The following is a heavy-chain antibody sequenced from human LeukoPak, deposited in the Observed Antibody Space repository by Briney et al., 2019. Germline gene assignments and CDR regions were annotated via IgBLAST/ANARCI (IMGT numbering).Heavy chain of an antibody. CDR1: GFTFSSYA. Sequence: GGSLRLSCAASGFTFSSYAMSWVRQAPGKGLEWVSAISGSGGSTYYADSAKGRFTISRDNSKNTLYLQMNSLRVEDTAIYYCAKDRRSGWPDDAFEIWGQGTMVTVSS. J-gene: IGHJ3*02. V-gene: IGHV3-23*01. CDR2: ISGSGGST. D-gene: IGHD6-19*01. CDR3: AKDRRSGWPDDAFEI.